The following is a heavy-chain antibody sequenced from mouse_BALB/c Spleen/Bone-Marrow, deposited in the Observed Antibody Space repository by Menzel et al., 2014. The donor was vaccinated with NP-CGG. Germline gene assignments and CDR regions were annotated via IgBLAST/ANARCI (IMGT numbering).Heavy chain of an antibody. Sequence: EVKLVEPGGGLVQPGGSLRLSCANSGFTFTDYYMSWVRQPPGKALEWLGFIRNKANGYTTEYSASVKGRFTISRDNSQSILYLQMNTLRAEDSAAYYCARYDVFYYFDYWGQGTTLPVST. J-gene: IGHJ2*01. CDR1: GFTFTDYY. CDR2: IRNKANGYTT. CDR3: ARYDVFYYFDY. V-gene: IGHV7-3*02.